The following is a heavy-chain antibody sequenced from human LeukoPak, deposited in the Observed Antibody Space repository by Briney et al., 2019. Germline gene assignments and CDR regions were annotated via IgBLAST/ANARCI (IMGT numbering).Heavy chain of an antibody. Sequence: PGGSLRLSCAASGFTFRSYAMSWVRQAPGKGLEWVSAISGSGGSTYYADSVKGRFTISRDNSKNTLYLQMNSLRAEDTAVYYCARDENCGGGSCYSRWGQGTLVTVSS. J-gene: IGHJ4*02. V-gene: IGHV3-23*01. CDR2: ISGSGGST. CDR3: ARDENCGGGSCYSR. CDR1: GFTFRSYA. D-gene: IGHD2-15*01.